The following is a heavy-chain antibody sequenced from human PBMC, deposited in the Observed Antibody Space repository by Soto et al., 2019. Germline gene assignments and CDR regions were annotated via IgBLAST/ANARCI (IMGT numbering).Heavy chain of an antibody. V-gene: IGHV3-30*02. CDR3: ATRYYYGSGSFHRDH. D-gene: IGHD3-10*01. Sequence: GGSLRLSCAASGFSFSSYGMHWVRQAPGKGLEWVAVIWYDGSNKYYADSVKGRFTVSRDNSKNTLYLQMNSLRAEDTAVYYCATRYYYGSGSFHRDHWGQGTLVTVSS. J-gene: IGHJ4*02. CDR2: IWYDGSNK. CDR1: GFSFSSYG.